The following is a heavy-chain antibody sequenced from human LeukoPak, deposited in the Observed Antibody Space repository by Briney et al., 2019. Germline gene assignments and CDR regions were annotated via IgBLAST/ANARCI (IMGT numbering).Heavy chain of an antibody. Sequence: SETLSLTCTVSGGSISSSSYYWGWIRQPPGKGLEWIGSIYYSGSTYYNPSLKSRVTISVDTSKNQFSLKLSSVTAADTAVYYCARLQPATMIVVAWGQGTLVTVSS. J-gene: IGHJ5*02. D-gene: IGHD3-22*01. CDR3: ARLQPATMIVVA. CDR2: IYYSGST. V-gene: IGHV4-39*07. CDR1: GGSISSSSYY.